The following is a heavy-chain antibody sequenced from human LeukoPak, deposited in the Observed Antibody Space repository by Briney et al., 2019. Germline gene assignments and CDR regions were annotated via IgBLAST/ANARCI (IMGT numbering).Heavy chain of an antibody. Sequence: GAAVKVSCKASGYSFTSYGISWVRQAPGQGLEWMGWISAYNGNTNYAQKLQGRVTMTTDTSTSTAYMELRSLRSDDTAVYYCARESIAAAGSLYYYYGTDVWGQGTTVTVSS. V-gene: IGHV1-18*01. CDR2: ISAYNGNT. J-gene: IGHJ6*02. CDR1: GYSFTSYG. D-gene: IGHD6-13*01. CDR3: ARESIAAAGSLYYYYGTDV.